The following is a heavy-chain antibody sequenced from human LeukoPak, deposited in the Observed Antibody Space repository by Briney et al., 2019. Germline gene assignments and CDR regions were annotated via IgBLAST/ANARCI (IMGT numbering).Heavy chain of an antibody. CDR3: ARDLYGGTSATFDY. V-gene: IGHV1-2*02. CDR1: GYTFSDYS. CDR2: INPKSGDT. D-gene: IGHD4-23*01. Sequence: ASVKVSCKTSGYTFSDYSIHWVRQAPGQGLEWMGWINPKSGDTKSAQKFQGRVTMTSDTSISTAYMELSRLRSDNTAVYYCARDLYGGTSATFDYWGQGTLVTVSS. J-gene: IGHJ4*02.